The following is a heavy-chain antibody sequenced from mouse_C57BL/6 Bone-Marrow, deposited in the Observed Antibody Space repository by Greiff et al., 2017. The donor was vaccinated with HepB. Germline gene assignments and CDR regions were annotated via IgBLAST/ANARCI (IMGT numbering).Heavy chain of an antibody. Sequence: EVHLVESGGGLVKPGGSLKLSCAASGFTFSDYGMHWVRQAPEKGLEWVAYISSGSSTIYYADTVKGRFTISRDNAKNTLFLQMTSLRSEDTAMYYCARSTVYWYFDVWGTGTTVTVSS. J-gene: IGHJ1*03. D-gene: IGHD1-1*01. V-gene: IGHV5-17*01. CDR1: GFTFSDYG. CDR2: ISSGSSTI. CDR3: ARSTVYWYFDV.